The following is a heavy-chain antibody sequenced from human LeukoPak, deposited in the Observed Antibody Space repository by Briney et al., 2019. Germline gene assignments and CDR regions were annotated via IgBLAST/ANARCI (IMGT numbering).Heavy chain of an antibody. CDR2: ISSNSSYI. CDR3: ARGRGVRFLEWLSLHYGMDV. V-gene: IGHV3-21*01. J-gene: IGHJ6*02. CDR1: GFTFSSYS. Sequence: GGSLRLSCAASGFTFSSYSMNWVREALGPGLEWGSSISSNSSYIYYADSVKGRFTISRDNAKNSLYLQMNSLRAEDTAVYYCARGRGVRFLEWLSLHYGMDVWGQGTTVTVSS. D-gene: IGHD3-3*01.